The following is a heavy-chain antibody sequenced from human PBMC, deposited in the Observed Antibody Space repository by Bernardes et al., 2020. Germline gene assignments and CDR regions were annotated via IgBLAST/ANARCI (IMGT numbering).Heavy chain of an antibody. CDR3: AGGYCSSTSCLNWFDP. CDR2: MNPNSGNT. CDR1: GYTFTSYD. J-gene: IGHJ5*02. Sequence: ASVKVSCKASGYTFTSYDINWVRQATGQGLEWMGWMNPNSGNTGYAQKFQGRVTMTRNTSISTAYMELSSLRSEDTAVYYCAGGYCSSTSCLNWFDPWGQGTLVTVSS. D-gene: IGHD2-2*01. V-gene: IGHV1-8*01.